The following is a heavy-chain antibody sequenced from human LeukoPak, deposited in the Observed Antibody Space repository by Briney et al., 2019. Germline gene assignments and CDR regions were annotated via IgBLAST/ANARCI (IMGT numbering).Heavy chain of an antibody. CDR1: GYSISSGYY. Sequence: PSETLSLTCAVSGYSISSGYYWGWIRQPPGKGLEWIGSIYHSGSTYYNPSPKSRVTISVDTSKNQFSLKLSSVTAADTAVYYCARVRLGSSPFDYWGQGTLVTVSS. CDR3: ARVRLGSSPFDY. J-gene: IGHJ4*02. D-gene: IGHD1-26*01. CDR2: IYHSGST. V-gene: IGHV4-38-2*01.